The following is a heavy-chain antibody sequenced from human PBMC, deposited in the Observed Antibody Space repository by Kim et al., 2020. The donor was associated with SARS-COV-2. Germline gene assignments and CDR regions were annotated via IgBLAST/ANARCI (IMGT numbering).Heavy chain of an antibody. V-gene: IGHV1-2*02. D-gene: IGHD2-2*02. Sequence: AQKFQGRVTMTRDTSISTAYMELSRLRSDDTAVYYCARLYCSSTSCYMDYWGQGTLVTVSS. J-gene: IGHJ4*02. CDR3: ARLYCSSTSCYMDY.